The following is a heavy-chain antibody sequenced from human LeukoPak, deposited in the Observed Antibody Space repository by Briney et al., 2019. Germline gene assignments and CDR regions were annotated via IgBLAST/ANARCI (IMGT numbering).Heavy chain of an antibody. CDR1: GYTFTSYG. J-gene: IGHJ2*01. V-gene: IGHV1-18*01. D-gene: IGHD2-21*01. CDR3: ARCGSGGHILYWYFDL. Sequence: ASVNVSRKSSGYTFTSYGISWVRQAPGQGLEWMGWISAYNGNTNYAQKLQGRVTMTTDTSTSTAYMELRSLRSDDTAVYYCARCGSGGHILYWYFDLWGRGTLVTVSS. CDR2: ISAYNGNT.